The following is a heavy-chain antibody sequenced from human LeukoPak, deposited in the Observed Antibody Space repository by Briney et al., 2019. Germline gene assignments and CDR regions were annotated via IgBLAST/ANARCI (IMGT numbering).Heavy chain of an antibody. D-gene: IGHD6-13*01. J-gene: IGHJ1*01. V-gene: IGHV3-7*01. CDR3: ARVIAAAGTQYFQH. CDR1: GFTFSSYW. Sequence: GGSLRLSCAASGFTFSSYWMSWVRQAPGKGLEWVANIKQDGSEKYYVDSVKGRFTISRDNAKNSLYLQMNSLRAEDTAVYYCARVIAAAGTQYFQHWGQGTLVTVSS. CDR2: IKQDGSEK.